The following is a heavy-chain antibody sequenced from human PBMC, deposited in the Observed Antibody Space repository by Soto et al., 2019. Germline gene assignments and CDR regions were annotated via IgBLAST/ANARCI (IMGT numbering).Heavy chain of an antibody. D-gene: IGHD2-15*01. J-gene: IGHJ3*02. CDR3: ARGTGVVDAFDI. V-gene: IGHV3-33*01. CDR1: GFTFSSYG. Sequence: PGGSLRLSCAASGFTFSSYGMHWVRQAPGKGLEWVAVIWYDGSNKYYAGSVKGRFTISRDNSKNTLYLQMNSLRAEDTAVYYCARGTGVVDAFDIWGQGTMVTVSS. CDR2: IWYDGSNK.